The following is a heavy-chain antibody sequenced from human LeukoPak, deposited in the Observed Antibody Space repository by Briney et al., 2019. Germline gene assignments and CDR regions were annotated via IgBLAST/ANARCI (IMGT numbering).Heavy chain of an antibody. D-gene: IGHD1-26*01. Sequence: PGGSLRLSCAASGFTFSSYGMSWVRQAPGKGLEWVSAISGSGGSTYYADSVKGRFTISRDNSKNTLYLQMNSLRAEDTAVYYCARYSGSYSNYYFDYWGQGTLVTVSS. CDR2: ISGSGGST. V-gene: IGHV3-23*01. CDR3: ARYSGSYSNYYFDY. CDR1: GFTFSSYG. J-gene: IGHJ4*02.